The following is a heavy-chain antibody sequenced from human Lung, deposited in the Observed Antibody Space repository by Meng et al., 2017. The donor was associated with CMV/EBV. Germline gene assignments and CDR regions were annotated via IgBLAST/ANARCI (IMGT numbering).Heavy chain of an antibody. CDR2: ISGSGGST. J-gene: IGHJ6*02. Sequence: GGSXRLXCASSGFTFIDYTMNWVRQAPGKGLEWLSSISGSGGSTYYADSVKGRFTISRDNSKNTLFVQMNSLRAEDTAVYYCARFGGTGSSGWLGYGREVWXQGTXVNGAS. CDR3: ARFGGTGSSGWLGYGREV. V-gene: IGHV3-23*01. CDR1: GFTFIDYT. D-gene: IGHD6-19*01.